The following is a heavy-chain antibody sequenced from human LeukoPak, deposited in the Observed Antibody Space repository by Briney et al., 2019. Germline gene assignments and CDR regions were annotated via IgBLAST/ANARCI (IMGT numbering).Heavy chain of an antibody. CDR3: ARDTAPYYLDGSGYYLDC. V-gene: IGHV1-2*02. J-gene: IGHJ4*02. CDR2: INPNSGST. Sequence: ASVKVSCKASGYTVIDYYIHWVRQAPGQGLEWMGWINPNSGSTNYAQKFQGRVTLTRDTSISTVYMELSTMRSDDTAVYYCARDTAPYYLDGSGYYLDCWGQGTLVTASS. CDR1: GYTVIDYY. D-gene: IGHD3-22*01.